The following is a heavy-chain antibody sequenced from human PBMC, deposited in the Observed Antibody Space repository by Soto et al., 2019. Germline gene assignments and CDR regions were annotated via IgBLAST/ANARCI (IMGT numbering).Heavy chain of an antibody. CDR3: ARETNGAFDI. V-gene: IGHV3-30-3*01. CDR1: GFTFSSYA. D-gene: IGHD2-8*01. CDR2: ISYDGSNK. J-gene: IGHJ3*02. Sequence: QVQLVESGGGVVQPGRSLRLSCAASGFTFSSYAMHWVRQAPGKGLEWVAVISYDGSNKYYADSVKGRFTISRDNSKNTLSLQMNSLRAEDTAVYYCARETNGAFDIWGQGTMVTVSS.